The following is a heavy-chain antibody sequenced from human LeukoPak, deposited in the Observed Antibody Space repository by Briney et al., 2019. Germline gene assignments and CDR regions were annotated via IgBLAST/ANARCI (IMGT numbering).Heavy chain of an antibody. CDR1: GFTFDDYA. CDR2: ISWNSGSI. CDR3: AKGGESGKDSGWYSLGATTNDAFDI. V-gene: IGHV3-9*03. D-gene: IGHD6-19*01. Sequence: PGRSLRLSCAASGFTFDDYAMHWVRQAPGKGLEWVSGISWNSGSIGYADSVKGRFTISRDNAKNSLYLQMNSLRAEDMALYYCAKGGESGKDSGWYSLGATTNDAFDIWGQGTMVTVSS. J-gene: IGHJ3*02.